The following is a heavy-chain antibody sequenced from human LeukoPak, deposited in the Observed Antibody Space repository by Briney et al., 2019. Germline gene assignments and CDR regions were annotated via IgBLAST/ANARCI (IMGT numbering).Heavy chain of an antibody. V-gene: IGHV3-30-3*01. CDR1: GFTFSSYA. CDR2: ISYDGSNK. CDR3: ATLGAQYCSSTSCYPTGYFDL. Sequence: PGGSLRLSCAASGFTFSSYAMHWVRQAPGKGLEWVAVISYDGSNKYYADSVKGRFTISRDNSKNTLYLQMNSLRAEDTAVYYCATLGAQYCSSTSCYPTGYFDLWGRGTLVTVSS. J-gene: IGHJ2*01. D-gene: IGHD2-2*01.